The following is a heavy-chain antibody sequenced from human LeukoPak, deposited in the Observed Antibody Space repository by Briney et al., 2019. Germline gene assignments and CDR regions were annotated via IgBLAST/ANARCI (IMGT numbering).Heavy chain of an antibody. Sequence: GGSLRLSCAAYGFTFSSYWMSWVRQAPGKGLEWVANIKQDGSEKYYVDSVKGRFTISRDNAKNSLYLQMSSLRAEDTAVYYCARAQDYYDSSGYYFGDASDIWGQGTMVTVSS. CDR1: GFTFSSYW. J-gene: IGHJ3*02. V-gene: IGHV3-7*01. CDR3: ARAQDYYDSSGYYFGDASDI. D-gene: IGHD3-22*01. CDR2: IKQDGSEK.